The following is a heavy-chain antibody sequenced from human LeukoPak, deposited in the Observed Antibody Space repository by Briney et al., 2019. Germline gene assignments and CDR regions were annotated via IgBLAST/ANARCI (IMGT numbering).Heavy chain of an antibody. V-gene: IGHV4-39*01. CDR1: GGSISSSSYY. CDR3: ARRYYGHFDD. J-gene: IGHJ4*02. Sequence: PSEALSLTCTVSGGSISSSSYYWGWIRQPPGKGLEWIGSIYYRGSTYYNPSLKSRVTISVDTSKNQFSLKLSSVTAADTAVYYCARRYYGHFDDWGQGTLVTVSS. D-gene: IGHD4-17*01. CDR2: IYYRGST.